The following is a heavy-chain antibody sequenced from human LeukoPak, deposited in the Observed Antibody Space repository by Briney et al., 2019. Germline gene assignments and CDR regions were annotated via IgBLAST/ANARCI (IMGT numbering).Heavy chain of an antibody. J-gene: IGHJ6*02. CDR2: ISSSSSYI. CDR1: GFTFSSYS. CDR3: ARVSTPYYYGMDV. V-gene: IGHV3-21*01. Sequence: GGSLRLSCAASGFTFSSYSMNWVRQAPGKGLEWVSSISSSSSYIYYADSVKGRFTISRDNAKNSLYLQMNSLRAKDTAVYYCARVSTPYYYGMDVWGQGTTVTVSS. D-gene: IGHD2-2*01.